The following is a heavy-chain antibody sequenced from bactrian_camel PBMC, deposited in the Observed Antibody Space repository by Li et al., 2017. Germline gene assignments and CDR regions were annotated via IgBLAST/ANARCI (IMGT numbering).Heavy chain of an antibody. CDR3: ATGGMVAHS. D-gene: IGHD2*01. CDR1: GFPFSTYA. J-gene: IGHJ6*01. CDR2: IDGGGSVA. Sequence: VQLVESGGGLVQPGGSLTLACAASGFPFSTYAMTWVRQAEGKGLEWVSSIDGGGSVADYTDSVKGRFTIARDNVKNIVYLQMNSLKSEDTALYYCATGGMVAHSWGQGTQVTVS. V-gene: IGHV3-2*01.